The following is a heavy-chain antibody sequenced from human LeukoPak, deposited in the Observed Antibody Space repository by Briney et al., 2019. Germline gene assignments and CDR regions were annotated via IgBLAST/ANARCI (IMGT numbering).Heavy chain of an antibody. J-gene: IGHJ5*02. CDR1: GGSISSYY. CDR3: ARHSSYDILTGYLEGWFDP. CDR2: IYYSGNT. Sequence: SETLSLTCTDSGGSISSYYWSWIRQPPGKGLEWVGYIYYSGNTNYNPSLKSRVTISVDTSKNQFSLKLSSVTAADTAVYYCARHSSYDILTGYLEGWFDPWGQGTLVTVSS. D-gene: IGHD3-9*01. V-gene: IGHV4-59*08.